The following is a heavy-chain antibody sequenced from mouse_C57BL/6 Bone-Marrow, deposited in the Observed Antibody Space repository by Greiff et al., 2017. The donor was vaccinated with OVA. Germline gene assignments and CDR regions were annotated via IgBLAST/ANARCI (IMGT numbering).Heavy chain of an antibody. V-gene: IGHV1-82*01. CDR3: ARQELEDWYFDV. J-gene: IGHJ1*03. CDR1: GYAFSSSW. Sequence: QVQLKQSGPELVKPGASVKISCKASGYAFSSSWMNWVKQRPGKGLEWIGRIYPGDGDTNYNGKFKGKATLTADKSSSTAYMQLSSLTSEDSAVYFCARQELEDWYFDVWGTGTTVTVSS. CDR2: IYPGDGDT.